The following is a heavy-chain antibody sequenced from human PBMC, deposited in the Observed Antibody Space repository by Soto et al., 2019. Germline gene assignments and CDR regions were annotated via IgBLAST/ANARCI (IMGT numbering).Heavy chain of an antibody. D-gene: IGHD2-15*01. CDR3: ARDRGYCNGGSCYYMDV. J-gene: IGHJ6*03. CDR2: ISTSSRAI. Sequence: EVQLVESGGGLVQPGGSLRLSCAASGFTFSSYDMNWVRQAPGKGLEWISYISTSSRAIHYADSVKGRFTISRDNVKNSMYLQMNSLRDEDTAVYYCARDRGYCNGGSCYYMDVWGNGTTGTVSS. CDR1: GFTFSSYD. V-gene: IGHV3-48*02.